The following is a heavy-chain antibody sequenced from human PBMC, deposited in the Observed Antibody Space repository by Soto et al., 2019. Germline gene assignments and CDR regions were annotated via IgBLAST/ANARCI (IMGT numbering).Heavy chain of an antibody. CDR3: ARYCHSSSWYGYNWFDP. CDR1: GYTFTSYA. D-gene: IGHD6-13*01. Sequence: QVQLVQSGAEVKKPGASVKVSCKASGYTFTSYAMHWVRQAPGQRLEWMGWINAGNGNTKYSQKLQGRVTITRDTSASTAYMELSSLRSEGTAVYYCARYCHSSSWYGYNWFDPWGQGTLVTVSS. V-gene: IGHV1-3*01. J-gene: IGHJ5*02. CDR2: INAGNGNT.